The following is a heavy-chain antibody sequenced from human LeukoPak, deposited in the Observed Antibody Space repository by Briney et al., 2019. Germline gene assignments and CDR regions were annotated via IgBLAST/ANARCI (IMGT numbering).Heavy chain of an antibody. CDR1: GYTLTELS. CDR3: ATAHSGPLRGGPGAFFDY. J-gene: IGHJ4*02. D-gene: IGHD1-26*01. V-gene: IGHV1-24*01. CDR2: FDPEDGET. Sequence: VSVKISCKVSGYTLTELSMHWVRQAPRKGLEWMGGFDPEDGETIYAQKFQGRVTMTEDTSTDTAYMELSSLRSEDTAVYYCATAHSGPLRGGPGAFFDYWGQGTLVTVSS.